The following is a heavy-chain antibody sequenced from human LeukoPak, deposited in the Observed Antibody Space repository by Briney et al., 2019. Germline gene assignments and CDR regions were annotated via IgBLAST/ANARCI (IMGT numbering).Heavy chain of an antibody. CDR2: ISYDGSNK. D-gene: IGHD6-13*01. V-gene: IGHV3-30*18. CDR1: GFTFSIYG. Sequence: GGSLRLSCAASGFTFSIYGMHWVRHAPGKGLEWVAVISYDGSNKYYADSVKGRFTISRDNSKNTLYLQMNSLRAEDTAVYYCAKLSSIAAAAVDAFDIWGQGTMVTVSS. CDR3: AKLSSIAAAAVDAFDI. J-gene: IGHJ3*02.